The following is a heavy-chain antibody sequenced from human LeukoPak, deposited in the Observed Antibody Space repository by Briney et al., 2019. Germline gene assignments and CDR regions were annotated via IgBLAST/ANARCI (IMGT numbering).Heavy chain of an antibody. CDR3: TTGPQHTAPLAF. Sequence: GGSLRLSCAVSGFTFSDAWMSWVRQAPGKGLEWVGRIKSKTDGGTTEYAPPVKGRFTISRDDSKNTLYLQMNSLKTEDTAVYYCTTGPQHTAPLAFWGQGTLVTVSS. V-gene: IGHV3-15*01. J-gene: IGHJ4*02. CDR1: GFTFSDAW. D-gene: IGHD5-18*01. CDR2: IKSKTDGGTT.